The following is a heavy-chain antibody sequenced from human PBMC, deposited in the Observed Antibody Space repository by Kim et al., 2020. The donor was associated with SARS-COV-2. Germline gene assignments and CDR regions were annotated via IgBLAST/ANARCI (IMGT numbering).Heavy chain of an antibody. V-gene: IGHV6-1*01. D-gene: IGHD4-17*01. Sequence: VSVKSRITINPDTSKNQFSLQLNSVTPEDTAVYYCARDQVCDSGGYGMDVWGQGTTVTVSS. J-gene: IGHJ6*02. CDR3: ARDQVCDSGGYGMDV.